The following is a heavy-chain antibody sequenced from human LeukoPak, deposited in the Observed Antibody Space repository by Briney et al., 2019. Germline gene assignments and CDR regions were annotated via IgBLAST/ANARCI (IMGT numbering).Heavy chain of an antibody. Sequence: ASVKVSCKASGYTFTSYAMHWVRQAPGQRLEWMGWINAGNGNTKYSQKFQGRVTITRDTSASTAYMELRSLRSDDTAVYYCASVHPTSPNWFDPWGQGTLVTVSS. J-gene: IGHJ5*02. D-gene: IGHD2-2*01. CDR1: GYTFTSYA. V-gene: IGHV1-3*01. CDR3: ASVHPTSPNWFDP. CDR2: INAGNGNT.